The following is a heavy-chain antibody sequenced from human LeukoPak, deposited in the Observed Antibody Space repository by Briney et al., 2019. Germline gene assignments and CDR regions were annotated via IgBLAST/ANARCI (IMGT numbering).Heavy chain of an antibody. CDR3: AKDHDFWSGYSLDNWFDP. V-gene: IGHV3-48*01. CDR1: GFTFSSYS. CDR2: ISSSSSTI. J-gene: IGHJ5*02. D-gene: IGHD3-3*01. Sequence: PGGSLRLSCAASGFTFSSYSMNWVRQAPGKGLEWVSYISSSSSTIYYADSVKGRFTISRDNAKNSLYLQMNSLRAEDTAVYYCAKDHDFWSGYSLDNWFDPWGQGTLVTVSS.